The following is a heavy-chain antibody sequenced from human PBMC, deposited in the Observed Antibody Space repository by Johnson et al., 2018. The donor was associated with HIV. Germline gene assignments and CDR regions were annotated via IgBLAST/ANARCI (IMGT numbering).Heavy chain of an antibody. CDR3: ARVVAFGWELNDAFDI. J-gene: IGHJ3*02. Sequence: QVQLVESGGGLVQPGGSLRLSCVASGFTFSDYYMSWVRQAPGKGLEWVSYISNSGRTIYSADAVQGRFTISRDNAKNSLYVQMNSLRAEDTAVYYCARVVAFGWELNDAFDIWGQGTMVTVSS. D-gene: IGHD1-26*01. V-gene: IGHV3-11*04. CDR2: ISNSGRTI. CDR1: GFTFSDYY.